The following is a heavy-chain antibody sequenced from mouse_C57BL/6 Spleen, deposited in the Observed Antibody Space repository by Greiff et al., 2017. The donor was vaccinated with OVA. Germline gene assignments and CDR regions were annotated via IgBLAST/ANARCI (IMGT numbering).Heavy chain of an antibody. CDR1: GYTFTSYW. J-gene: IGHJ2*01. CDR2: IYPSDSET. V-gene: IGHV1-61*01. D-gene: IGHD1-1*01. CDR3: ARSLYDYGSSYNFDY. Sequence: VQLQQPGAELVRPGSSVKLSCKASGYTFTSYWMDWVKQRPGQGLEWIGNIYPSDSETHYNQKFKDKATLTVDKSSSTAYMQLSSLTSGGSAVYYCARSLYDYGSSYNFDYWGQGTTLTVSS.